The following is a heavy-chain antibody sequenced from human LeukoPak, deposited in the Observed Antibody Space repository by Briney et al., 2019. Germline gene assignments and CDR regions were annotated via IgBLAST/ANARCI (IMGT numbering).Heavy chain of an antibody. CDR3: AKDLAADAIES. Sequence: GGSLRLSCAASGVTFSSYGMHWVRQAPGKGLEWVAVISYAGSNKYYADSVRGRFTISRDNSKNTLYLQMNSLRAEDTAVYYGAKDLAADAIESSGPGTLVTASS. V-gene: IGHV3-30*18. CDR2: ISYAGSNK. CDR1: GVTFSSYG. J-gene: IGHJ4*02. D-gene: IGHD6-25*01.